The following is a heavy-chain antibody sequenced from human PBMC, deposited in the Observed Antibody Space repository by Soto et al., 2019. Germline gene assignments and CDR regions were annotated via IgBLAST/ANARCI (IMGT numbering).Heavy chain of an antibody. J-gene: IGHJ5*02. CDR1: GFTFSSYA. CDR2: ISGSGGST. Sequence: EVQLLESGGGLVQPGGSLRLSCAASGFTFSSYAMSWVRQAPGKGLEWVSAISGSGGSTYYADSVKGRFTISRDNSKNTLYLQMNSLRAEDTAVYYCAKAGGTLRFLGWLSPPLGWFDPWGQGTLVTVSS. D-gene: IGHD3-3*01. V-gene: IGHV3-23*01. CDR3: AKAGGTLRFLGWLSPPLGWFDP.